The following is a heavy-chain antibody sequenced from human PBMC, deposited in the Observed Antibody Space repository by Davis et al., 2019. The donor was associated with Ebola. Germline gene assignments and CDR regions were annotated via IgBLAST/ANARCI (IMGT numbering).Heavy chain of an antibody. D-gene: IGHD3-22*01. CDR2: ISAYNGNT. CDR3: ARVYYYERFDP. Sequence: AASVKVSCKASGGTFSSYAISWVRQAPGQGLEWMGWISAYNGNTNYAQKLQGRVTMTTDTSTSTAYMELRTLRSNDTAVYYCARVYYYERFDPGAREPWSPSPQ. CDR1: GGTFSSYA. J-gene: IGHJ5*02. V-gene: IGHV1-18*01.